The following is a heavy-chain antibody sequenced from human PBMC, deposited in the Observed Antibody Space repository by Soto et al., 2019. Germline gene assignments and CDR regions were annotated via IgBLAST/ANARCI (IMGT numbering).Heavy chain of an antibody. D-gene: IGHD6-19*01. CDR1: GGCICSSSYY. J-gene: IGHJ4*02. CDR3: AIGSGHLLPHY. Sequence: SETLSLTCTVSGGCICSSSYYWGWIRQPPGKGLEWIGSFYYSGSTYYNPSLKSRLTISVDTSDIQFSLKLRSVTAADTAVYYCAIGSGHLLPHYWGQGTLVTVSS. V-gene: IGHV4-39*01. CDR2: FYYSGST.